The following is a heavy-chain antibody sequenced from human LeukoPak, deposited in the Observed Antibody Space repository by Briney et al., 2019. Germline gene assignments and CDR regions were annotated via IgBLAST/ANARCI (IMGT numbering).Heavy chain of an antibody. CDR3: ASRDITMVRGVIIVSNYYYGMDV. Sequence: SVKVSCKASGGTFSSYAISWVRQAPGQGLEWMGGIIPIFGTANYAQKFQGRVTITADESTSTAYMELSSLRSEDTAVYYCASRDITMVRGVIIVSNYYYGMDVWGQGTTVTVSS. CDR2: IIPIFGTA. V-gene: IGHV1-69*13. CDR1: GGTFSSYA. J-gene: IGHJ6*02. D-gene: IGHD3-10*01.